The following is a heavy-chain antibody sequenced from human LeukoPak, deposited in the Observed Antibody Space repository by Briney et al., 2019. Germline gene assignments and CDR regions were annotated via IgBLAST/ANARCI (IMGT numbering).Heavy chain of an antibody. D-gene: IGHD4-23*01. V-gene: IGHV4-59*08. CDR1: GVSISSYY. J-gene: IGHJ4*02. CDR2: IYYSGST. CDR3: ARADSGGNSDY. Sequence: PSETLSLTCTVSGVSISSYYWSWIRQPPGKGLEWIGYIYYSGSTNYNPSLKSRVTISVDTSKNQFSLKLSSVTAADTAVYYCARADSGGNSDYWGQGTLVTVSS.